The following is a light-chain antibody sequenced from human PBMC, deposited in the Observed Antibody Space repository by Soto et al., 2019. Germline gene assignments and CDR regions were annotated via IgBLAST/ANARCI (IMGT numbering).Light chain of an antibody. CDR1: SSDVGSYNL. J-gene: IGLJ3*02. CDR3: CSYAGSSTWV. V-gene: IGLV2-23*02. Sequence: QSALTQPASVSRSPGQSITISCTGTSSDVGSYNLVSWYQQHPGKAPKLMIYEVSKRPSGVSNRFSGSKSGNTASLTISGLQAEDGADYYCCSYAGSSTWVFGGGTQLTVL. CDR2: EVS.